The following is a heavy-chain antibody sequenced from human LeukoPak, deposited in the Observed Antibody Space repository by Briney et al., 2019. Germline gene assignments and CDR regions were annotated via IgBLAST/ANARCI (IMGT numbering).Heavy chain of an antibody. CDR2: ISGSGGST. CDR3: AKDPHSSPSGGFLEWSPYYFDY. CDR1: GFTFSSYA. J-gene: IGHJ4*02. D-gene: IGHD3-3*01. V-gene: IGHV3-23*01. Sequence: GGSLRLSCAASGFTFSSYAMSWVRQAPGKGLEWVSAISGSGGSTYYADSVKGRFTISRDNSKNTLYLQMNSLRAEDTAVYYCAKDPHSSPSGGFLEWSPYYFDYWGQGTLVTVSS.